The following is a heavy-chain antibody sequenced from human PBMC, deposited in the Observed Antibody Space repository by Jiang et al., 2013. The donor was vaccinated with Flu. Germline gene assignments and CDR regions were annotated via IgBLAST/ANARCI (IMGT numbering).Heavy chain of an antibody. CDR1: GDSVSGSSYY. Sequence: GSGLVKPSETLSLTCTVSGDSVSGSSYYWGWIRQPPGKGLEWIGSIYYSGSTYYNPSLKSRVTMSVDTSKNQFSLKLRPVTAADTAVYYCARPLQSWITGSFDIWGQGTVVTVSS. V-gene: IGHV4-39*07. CDR3: ARPLQSWITGSFDI. D-gene: IGHD4-11*01. J-gene: IGHJ3*02. CDR2: IYYSGST.